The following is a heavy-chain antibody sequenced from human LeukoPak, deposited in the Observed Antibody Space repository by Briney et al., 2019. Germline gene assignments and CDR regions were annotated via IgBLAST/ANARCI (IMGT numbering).Heavy chain of an antibody. Sequence: PGGSLRLSCAASGFTFSSYAMSWVRQAPGKGLEWVSAISGSGGSTYYADSVKGRFTTSRDKSKNTLYLQMNSLRAEDTAVYYCAKDPTPYYYDSSDYYFDHWGQGSLVTVSS. D-gene: IGHD3-22*01. CDR2: ISGSGGST. V-gene: IGHV3-23*01. CDR1: GFTFSSYA. J-gene: IGHJ4*02. CDR3: AKDPTPYYYDSSDYYFDH.